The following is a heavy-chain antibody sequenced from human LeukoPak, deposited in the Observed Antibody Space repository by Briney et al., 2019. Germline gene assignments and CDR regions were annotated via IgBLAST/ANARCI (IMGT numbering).Heavy chain of an antibody. J-gene: IGHJ4*02. Sequence: SVKVSCKASGGTFSSYAISWVRQAPGQGLEWMGGIIPIFGTANYAQKFQGRVTITADKSPSTAYMELSSLRSEDTAVYYCARRISPGLAYFDYWGQGTLVTVSS. V-gene: IGHV1-69*06. CDR2: IIPIFGTA. CDR3: ARRISPGLAYFDY. CDR1: GGTFSSYA. D-gene: IGHD1-14*01.